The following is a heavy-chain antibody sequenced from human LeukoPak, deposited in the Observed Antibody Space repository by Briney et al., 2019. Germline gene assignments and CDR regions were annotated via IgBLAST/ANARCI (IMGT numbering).Heavy chain of an antibody. Sequence: SVNVSCKASGGTFSSYAISWVRQAPGQGLEWMGGIIPIFGTANYAQKFQGRVTITADESTSTAYMELSSLRSEDTAVYYCARARGIAVAGSFDYWGQGTLVTVSS. V-gene: IGHV1-69*13. CDR2: IIPIFGTA. J-gene: IGHJ4*02. CDR3: ARARGIAVAGSFDY. D-gene: IGHD6-19*01. CDR1: GGTFSSYA.